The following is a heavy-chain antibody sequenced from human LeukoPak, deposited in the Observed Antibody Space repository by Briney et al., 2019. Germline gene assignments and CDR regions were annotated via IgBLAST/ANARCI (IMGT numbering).Heavy chain of an antibody. CDR1: GGSVSSGSYY. V-gene: IGHV4-61*01. D-gene: IGHD5-18*01. Sequence: SETLSLTCTVSGGSVSSGSYYWSWIRQPPGKGLEWIANMYYSGSTNYNPSLKSQVTISVNTSKNQFSLRLSSVTAADTTVYYCARDIYGYSDYWGQGTLVTVSS. CDR2: MYYSGST. J-gene: IGHJ4*02. CDR3: ARDIYGYSDY.